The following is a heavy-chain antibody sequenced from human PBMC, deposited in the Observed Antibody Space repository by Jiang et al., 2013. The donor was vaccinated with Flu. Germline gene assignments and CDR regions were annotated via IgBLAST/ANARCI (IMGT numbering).Heavy chain of an antibody. V-gene: IGHV1-2*02. CDR1: GYTFTDFH. D-gene: IGHD3-10*01. CDR3: AREWRGDAFDF. J-gene: IGHJ3*01. Sequence: SGAEVKKPGASMKVSCKTSGYTFTDFHIHWVRQAPGQGLEWMGWINTNSGGTKYAQRFQGRVTMTRDTSITTVNMELTRLTSDDTAIYFCAREWRGDAFDFWGQGTMVTVSS. CDR2: INTNSGGT.